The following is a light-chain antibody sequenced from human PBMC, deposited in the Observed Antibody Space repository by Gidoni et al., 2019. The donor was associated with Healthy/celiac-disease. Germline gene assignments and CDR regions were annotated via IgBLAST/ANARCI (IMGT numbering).Light chain of an antibody. CDR1: QDISNY. J-gene: IGKJ3*01. Sequence: DIQMTQSPSSLSASVGDRVTITCQASQDISNYLNWYQQKPGVPSRFSGSGSGTDFTFTISSLQPEDIATYYCQQYDNLPFTFGPGTKVDIK. V-gene: IGKV1-33*01. CDR3: QQYDNLPFT.